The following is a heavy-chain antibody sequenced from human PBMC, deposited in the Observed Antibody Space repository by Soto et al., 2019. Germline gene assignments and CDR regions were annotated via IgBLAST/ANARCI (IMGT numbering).Heavy chain of an antibody. CDR3: AKGAGGITIFGVVHMDV. V-gene: IGHV3-23*01. CDR1: KFTFSSYA. J-gene: IGHJ6*03. D-gene: IGHD3-3*01. CDR2: MSVSGGST. Sequence: GWSLRLSCAASKFTFSSYAISWVRQAPGKGLEWVSAMSVSGGSTYYADAVKGRFTISRDNSKNTLYLQMNSLRDADTAVYYCAKGAGGITIFGVVHMDVWGKGTTVTVSS.